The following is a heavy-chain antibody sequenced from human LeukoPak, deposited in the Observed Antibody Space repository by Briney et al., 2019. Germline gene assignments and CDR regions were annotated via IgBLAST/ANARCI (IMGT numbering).Heavy chain of an antibody. D-gene: IGHD5-24*01. CDR1: GFTFRNYG. CDR3: ARASVEMATISCYFDL. Sequence: GGSLRLSCAASGFTFRNYGMHWVRQAPGMGLEWMAFIWYDGSNKNYADSVRGRFTISRDNSKNTLYLQMNSLRAEDTAVYYCARASVEMATISCYFDLWGRGTLVTVSS. V-gene: IGHV3-30*02. CDR2: IWYDGSNK. J-gene: IGHJ2*01.